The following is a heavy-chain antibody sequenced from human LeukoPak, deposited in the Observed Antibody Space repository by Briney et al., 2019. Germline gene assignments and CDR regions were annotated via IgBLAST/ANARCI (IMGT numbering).Heavy chain of an antibody. J-gene: IGHJ2*01. CDR3: ARHIQYSSGWYHNWYFDL. CDR1: GGSISSYY. V-gene: IGHV4-59*01. D-gene: IGHD6-19*01. CDR2: IYYSGST. Sequence: SETLSLTCTVSGGSISSYYWSWIRQPPGKGLEWIGYIYYSGSTNYNPSLKSRVTISVDTSKNQFSLKLSSVTAADTAVYYCARHIQYSSGWYHNWYFDLWGRGTLVTVSS.